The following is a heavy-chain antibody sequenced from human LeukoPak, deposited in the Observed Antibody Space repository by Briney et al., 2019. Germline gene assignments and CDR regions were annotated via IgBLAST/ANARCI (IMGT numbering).Heavy chain of an antibody. Sequence: SQTLSLTCTVSGVSISRGDNYWSWIRQHPGEGLEWIGYIHYSGSTFYNPSLKSRATISVDTSKSQFSLNLSSVAAADTAVYYCARGELVFDYWGQGTLVTVSS. D-gene: IGHD1-1*01. CDR1: GVSISRGDNY. V-gene: IGHV4-31*03. CDR2: IHYSGST. CDR3: ARGELVFDY. J-gene: IGHJ4*02.